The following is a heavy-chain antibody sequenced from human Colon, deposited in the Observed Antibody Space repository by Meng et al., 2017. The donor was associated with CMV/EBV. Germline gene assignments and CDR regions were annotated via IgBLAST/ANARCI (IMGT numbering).Heavy chain of an antibody. D-gene: IGHD3-3*01. CDR1: GFAVSSIY. Sequence: GESLKISCAASGFAVSSIYMTWVRQAPGKGLEWVSVIFVDGNTHYADSVKGRFTISRDISSNTLSLQMNSLRAEDTAVYYCARDFWSGYWYWGQGTLVTVSS. CDR2: IFVDGNT. V-gene: IGHV3-53*01. J-gene: IGHJ4*02. CDR3: ARDFWSGYWY.